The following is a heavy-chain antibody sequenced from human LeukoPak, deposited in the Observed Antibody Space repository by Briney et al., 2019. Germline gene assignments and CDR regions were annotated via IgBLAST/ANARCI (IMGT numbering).Heavy chain of an antibody. J-gene: IGHJ4*02. CDR3: AREGWYYDSSGYYQRGGSFDY. CDR2: IKQDGSEK. CDR1: GFTFSSYW. Sequence: QPGGSLRLSCAASGFTFSSYWMSWVRQAPGKGLEWVANIKQDGSEKYYVDSVKGRFTISRDNAKNSLYLQMNSLRAGDTAVYYCAREGWYYDSSGYYQRGGSFDYWGQGTLVTVSS. D-gene: IGHD3-22*01. V-gene: IGHV3-7*01.